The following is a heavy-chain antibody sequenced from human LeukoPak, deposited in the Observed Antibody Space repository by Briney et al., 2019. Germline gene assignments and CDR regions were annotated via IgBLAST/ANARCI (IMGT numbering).Heavy chain of an antibody. J-gene: IGHJ4*02. CDR3: ARVEGIRQWLVQGAYYFDY. V-gene: IGHV1-2*06. CDR1: GYTFTGYY. D-gene: IGHD6-19*01. CDR2: INPNSGGT. Sequence: GASVKVSCKASGYTFTGYYMHWVRQAPGQGLEWMGRINPNSGGTNYAQKVQGRVTMTRDTAISTAYMELSRLRSDDTAVYYCARVEGIRQWLVQGAYYFDYWGQGTLVTVSS.